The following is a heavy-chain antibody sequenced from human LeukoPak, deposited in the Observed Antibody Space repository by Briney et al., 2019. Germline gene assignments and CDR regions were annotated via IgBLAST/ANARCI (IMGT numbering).Heavy chain of an antibody. Sequence: GGSLRLSCEASGFTFSGYAMSWVRQAPGKGLEWVSSINAFGARTYYADSVKGRFTISRDNSKNTLYLQMNSLRAEDTALYSCAKVALGYCSGSSCYYFDYGGQGPLATASS. D-gene: IGHD2-15*01. V-gene: IGHV3-23*01. CDR3: AKVALGYCSGSSCYYFDY. J-gene: IGHJ4*02. CDR2: INAFGART. CDR1: GFTFSGYA.